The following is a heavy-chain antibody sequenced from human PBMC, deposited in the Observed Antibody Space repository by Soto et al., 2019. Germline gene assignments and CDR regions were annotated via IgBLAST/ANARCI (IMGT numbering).Heavy chain of an antibody. D-gene: IGHD2-15*01. J-gene: IGHJ5*02. CDR2: IIPIFNKG. Sequence: QVQLVQSGAEVKKPGSSLKVSCKSSGGTFSSYAISWVRQAPGQGLEWLGGIIPIFNKGNYEQKSQGRVTLTADVPTSPAARQASSLRSDDTAVYYGARAPIRLCSGANCYSGLEPWGQGTLVIVSS. CDR1: GGTFSSYA. V-gene: IGHV1-69*12. CDR3: ARAPIRLCSGANCYSGLEP.